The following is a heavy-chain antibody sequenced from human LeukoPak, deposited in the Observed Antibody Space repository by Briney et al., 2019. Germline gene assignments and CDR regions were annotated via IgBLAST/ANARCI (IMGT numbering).Heavy chain of an antibody. V-gene: IGHV3-23*01. CDR3: AKALSGIQLWVVWVFDY. Sequence: PGGSLRLSCTASGFTFGDFAMSWVRQAPGKGLEWVSAISGSGGSTYYADSVKGRFTISRDNSKNTLYLQMNSLRAEDTAVYYCAKALSGIQLWVVWVFDYWGQGTLVTVSS. J-gene: IGHJ4*02. CDR1: GFTFGDFA. CDR2: ISGSGGST. D-gene: IGHD5-18*01.